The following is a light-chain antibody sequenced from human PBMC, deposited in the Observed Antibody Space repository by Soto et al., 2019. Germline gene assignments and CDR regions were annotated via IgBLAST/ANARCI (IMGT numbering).Light chain of an antibody. CDR3: QQYNNWPIT. CDR2: KAS. CDR1: QTISSW. J-gene: IGKJ5*01. Sequence: DIPMTQSPSTLSGSVGDRVTIPCRASQTISSWLAWYQQKPGKAPKLLIYKASTLKSGVPSRFSGSGSGTEFTLTISSLQPEDFAVYYCQQYNNWPITFGQGTRLEIK. V-gene: IGKV1-5*03.